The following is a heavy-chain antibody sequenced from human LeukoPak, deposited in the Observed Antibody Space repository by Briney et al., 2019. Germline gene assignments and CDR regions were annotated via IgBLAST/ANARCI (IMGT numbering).Heavy chain of an antibody. V-gene: IGHV3-30*04. CDR2: ISYDGSNK. CDR1: GFTFSSYA. J-gene: IGHJ6*03. Sequence: GRSLRLSCAASGFTFSSYAMHWVRQAPGKGLEWVAVISYDGSNKYYADSVKGRFTISRDNSKNTLYLQMNSLRAEDTAIYYCAKNGDRGAYCSGGSCYPYYYYMDVWGKGTTVTISS. CDR3: AKNGDRGAYCSGGSCYPYYYYMDV. D-gene: IGHD2-15*01.